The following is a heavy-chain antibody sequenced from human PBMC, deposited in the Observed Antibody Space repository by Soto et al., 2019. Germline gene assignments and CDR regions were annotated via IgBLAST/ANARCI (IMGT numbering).Heavy chain of an antibody. J-gene: IGHJ6*02. CDR1: GYTFTSYD. Sequence: GASVKVSCKASGYTFTSYDINWVRQATGQGLEWMGWMNPNSGNTGYAQKFQGRVTMTRNTSISTAYMELSSLRSEDTAVYYCARGPDYDFLCGLLYSYYGMDVWGQGTTVTVSS. D-gene: IGHD3-3*01. CDR2: MNPNSGNT. CDR3: ARGPDYDFLCGLLYSYYGMDV. V-gene: IGHV1-8*01.